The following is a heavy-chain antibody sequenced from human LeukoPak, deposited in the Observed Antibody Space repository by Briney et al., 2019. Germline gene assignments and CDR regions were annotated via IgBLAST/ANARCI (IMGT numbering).Heavy chain of an antibody. J-gene: IGHJ6*02. V-gene: IGHV3-21*01. Sequence: GGPLGLSCAASGFTFSSYSMNWVRQAPGKGLEWVSSISSSSSYIYYADSVKGRFTISRDNAKNSLYLQMNSLRAEDTAVYYCARERPYYYGMDVWGQGTTVTVSS. CDR3: ARERPYYYGMDV. CDR2: ISSSSSYI. CDR1: GFTFSSYS.